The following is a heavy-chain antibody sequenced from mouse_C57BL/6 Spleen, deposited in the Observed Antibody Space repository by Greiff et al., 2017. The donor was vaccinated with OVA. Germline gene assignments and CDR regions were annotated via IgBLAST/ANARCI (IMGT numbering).Heavy chain of an antibody. J-gene: IGHJ2*01. V-gene: IGHV10-1*01. Sequence: EVQLVESGGGLVQPKGSLKLSCAASGFSFNTYAMNWVRQAPGKGLEWVARIRSKSNNYATYYADSVKDRFTISRDDSESMLYLQMNNLKTEDTAMYYCVRHGLDYYGSDYFDYWGQGTTLTVSS. CDR2: IRSKSNNYAT. D-gene: IGHD1-1*01. CDR1: GFSFNTYA. CDR3: VRHGLDYYGSDYFDY.